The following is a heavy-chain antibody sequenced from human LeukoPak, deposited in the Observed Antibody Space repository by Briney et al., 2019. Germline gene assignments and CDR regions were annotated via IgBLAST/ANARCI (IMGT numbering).Heavy chain of an antibody. V-gene: IGHV3-30-3*01. CDR1: GFTFSSYA. CDR2: ISYDGSNK. D-gene: IGHD3-16*02. CDR3: ARDFSYGYVWGSYRLDY. Sequence: GGSLRLSCAASGFTFSSYAMHWVRQAPGKGLEWVAVISYDGSNKYYADSVKGRFTISRDNSKNTLYLQMNSLRAEDTAVYYCARDFSYGYVWGSYRLDYWGQGTLVTVSS. J-gene: IGHJ4*02.